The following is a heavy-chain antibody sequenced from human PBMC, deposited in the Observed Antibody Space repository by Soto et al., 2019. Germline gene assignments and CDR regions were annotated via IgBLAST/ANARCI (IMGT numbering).Heavy chain of an antibody. J-gene: IGHJ4*02. D-gene: IGHD5-18*01. CDR1: GFIFNNYG. Sequence: PGGSLRLSCAASGFIFNNYGMHWVRQAPGKGLEWVAVISFDGSFKYYADSVKGRFIISRDNTKNTVFLQMDSLRADDTAMYYCAKEQNSGYSYGFPPDLWSQGTLVTVSS. CDR3: AKEQNSGYSYGFPPDL. V-gene: IGHV3-30*18. CDR2: ISFDGSFK.